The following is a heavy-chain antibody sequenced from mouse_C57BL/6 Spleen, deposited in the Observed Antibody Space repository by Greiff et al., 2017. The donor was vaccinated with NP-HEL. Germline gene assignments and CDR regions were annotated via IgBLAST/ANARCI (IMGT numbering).Heavy chain of an antibody. CDR3: AGRYYGSSYAMDY. CDR1: GYAFTNYL. J-gene: IGHJ4*01. Sequence: VQLQESGAELVRPGTSVKVSCKASGYAFTNYLIEWVKQRPGQGLAWIGVINPGSGGTNYNEKFKGKATLTADKSSSTAYMQLSSLTSEDSAVYFCAGRYYGSSYAMDYWGQGTSVTVSS. D-gene: IGHD1-1*01. CDR2: INPGSGGT. V-gene: IGHV1-54*01.